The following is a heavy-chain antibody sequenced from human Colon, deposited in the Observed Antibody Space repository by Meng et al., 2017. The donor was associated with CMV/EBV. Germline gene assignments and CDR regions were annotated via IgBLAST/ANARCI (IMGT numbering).Heavy chain of an antibody. CDR3: ARDLNFWSGYYDY. Sequence: GASLKISCVASGFTYSNYWMHWLRQTPGKGLVWVSLINGDGSSTGYGDSVKGRFTTSRNNAKNTIYLEMNSLRAEDTGVYFCARDLNFWSGYYDYWGHGTPVTVSS. D-gene: IGHD3-3*01. V-gene: IGHV3-74*01. J-gene: IGHJ4*01. CDR2: INGDGSST. CDR1: GFTYSNYW.